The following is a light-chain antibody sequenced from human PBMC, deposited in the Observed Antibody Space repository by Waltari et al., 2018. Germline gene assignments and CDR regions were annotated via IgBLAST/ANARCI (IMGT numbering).Light chain of an antibody. Sequence: QSALTQPPSASGSPGQSVPISCPGTSSDVGGSHYVSWYQQHPGNTPKVIIYEGRKRPSGVPDRFSGSKSGNTASLTVSGLQAEDEADYYCSSYAGSNNYVFGTGTKVTVL. V-gene: IGLV2-8*01. CDR1: SSDVGGSHY. CDR2: EGR. J-gene: IGLJ1*01. CDR3: SSYAGSNNYV.